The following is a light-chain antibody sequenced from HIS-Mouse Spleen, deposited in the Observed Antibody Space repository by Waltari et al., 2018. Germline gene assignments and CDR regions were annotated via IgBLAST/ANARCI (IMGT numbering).Light chain of an antibody. CDR1: SSNIGNNA. V-gene: IGLV1-36*01. CDR3: AAWDDRLNGPV. CDR2: YDD. J-gene: IGLJ3*02. Sequence: QSVLTQPPSVSEAPRQRVTISCSGSSSNIGNNAGNWYQQLPGKAPKLLIYYDDLLPSGVPARFSGSKSGTSASLAISGLQYEDEADYYCAAWDDRLNGPVFGGGTKLTVL.